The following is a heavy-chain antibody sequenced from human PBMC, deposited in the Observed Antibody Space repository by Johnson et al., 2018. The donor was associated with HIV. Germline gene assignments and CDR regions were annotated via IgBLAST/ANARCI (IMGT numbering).Heavy chain of an antibody. V-gene: IGHV3-9*01. CDR1: GFTFDDYA. Sequence: VQLVESGGGLVQPGRSLKLSCAASGFTFDDYAMHWVRQPPGKGLEWVSGISWNSDNIAYADSVKGRFTIARDNAKHSLHLQMNSLRTEDTAIYYCAKDRVRYSSDVDALDMWGQGTMVTVSP. D-gene: IGHD6-19*01. CDR3: AKDRVRYSSDVDALDM. J-gene: IGHJ3*02. CDR2: ISWNSDNI.